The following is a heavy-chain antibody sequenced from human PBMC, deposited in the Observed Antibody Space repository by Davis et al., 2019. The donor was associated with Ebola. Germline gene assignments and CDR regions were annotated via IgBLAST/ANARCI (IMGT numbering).Heavy chain of an antibody. CDR2: IRSKAYGGTT. CDR3: SFRAVVVTAFDAFDI. Sequence: GGSLRLSCTASGFTFGDYAMSWVRQAPGKGLEWVGFIRSKAYGGTTEYAASVKGRFTISRDDSKSIAYLQMNSLKTEDTAVYYCSFRAVVVTAFDAFDIWGQGTMVTVSS. CDR1: GFTFGDYA. J-gene: IGHJ3*02. V-gene: IGHV3-49*04. D-gene: IGHD2-21*02.